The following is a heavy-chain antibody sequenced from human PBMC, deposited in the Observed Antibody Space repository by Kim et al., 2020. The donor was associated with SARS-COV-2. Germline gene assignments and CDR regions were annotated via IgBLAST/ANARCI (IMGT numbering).Heavy chain of an antibody. CDR2: ISWNSGSI. CDR3: AKDLRSRGDYYYGLDV. Sequence: GGSLRRSCAASGFNFDDYDMHWVRQAPGKGLEWVSGISWNSGSIGYGDSVKGRFTISRDNARNSLYLQMNSLRAEDTALYYCAKDLRSRGDYYYGLDVWGQGTTVTVSS. V-gene: IGHV3-9*01. CDR1: GFNFDDYD. D-gene: IGHD6-13*01. J-gene: IGHJ6*02.